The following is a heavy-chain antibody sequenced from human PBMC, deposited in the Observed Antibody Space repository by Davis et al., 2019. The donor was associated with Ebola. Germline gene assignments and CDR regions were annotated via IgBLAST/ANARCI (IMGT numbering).Heavy chain of an antibody. CDR1: GFSFKSYG. D-gene: IGHD3-16*01. CDR2: IAYDGSNE. CDR3: ARRWDYIWGLNWFDP. V-gene: IGHV3-30*03. J-gene: IGHJ5*02. Sequence: GESLKISCAVSGFSFKSYGMHWIRQAPGKGLEWVAVIAYDGSNEYYADSVKGRLTISRDNSKNTLYLQMNSLRAEDTAVYYCARRWDYIWGLNWFDPWGQGTLVTVSS.